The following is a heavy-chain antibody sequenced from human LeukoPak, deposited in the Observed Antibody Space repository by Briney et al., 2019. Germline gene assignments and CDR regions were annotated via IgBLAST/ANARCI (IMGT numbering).Heavy chain of an antibody. Sequence: ASVKVSCKASGYTFTSYYMHWVRQAPGQGLEWMGIINPSGGSTSYAQKFQGRVTMTRDMSTSTVYMELSSLRSEDTAVYYCARNITILRAIFDDIDYWGQGTLITVSS. J-gene: IGHJ4*02. CDR3: ARNITILRAIFDDIDY. V-gene: IGHV1-46*01. CDR2: INPSGGST. CDR1: GYTFTSYY. D-gene: IGHD3-10*01.